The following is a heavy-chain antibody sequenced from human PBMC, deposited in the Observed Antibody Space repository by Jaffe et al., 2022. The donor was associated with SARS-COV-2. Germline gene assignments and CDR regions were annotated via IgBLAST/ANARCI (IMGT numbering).Heavy chain of an antibody. CDR2: IKSKTDGGTT. D-gene: IGHD3-3*01. J-gene: IGHJ4*02. CDR3: TTVNYDFWSGYYRDY. V-gene: IGHV3-15*01. Sequence: EVQLVESGGGLVKPGGSLRLSCAASGFTFSNAWMSWVRQAPGKGLEWVGRIKSKTDGGTTDYAAPVKGRFTISRDDSKNTLYLQMNSLKTEDTAVYYCTTVNYDFWSGYYRDYWGQGTLVTVSS. CDR1: GFTFSNAW.